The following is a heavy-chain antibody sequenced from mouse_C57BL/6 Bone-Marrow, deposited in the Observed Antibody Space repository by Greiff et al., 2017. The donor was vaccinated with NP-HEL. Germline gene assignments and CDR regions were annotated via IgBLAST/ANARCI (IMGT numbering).Heavy chain of an antibody. V-gene: IGHV1-76*01. J-gene: IGHJ4*01. Sequence: QVHVKQSGAELVRPGASVKLSCKASGYTFTDYYINWVKQRPGQGLEWIARIYPGSGNTYYNEKFKGKATLTAEKSSSTAYMQLSSLTSEDSAVYFCARGGGLDAMDYWGQGTSVTVSS. CDR2: IYPGSGNT. CDR1: GYTFTDYY. CDR3: ARGGGLDAMDY. D-gene: IGHD1-1*02.